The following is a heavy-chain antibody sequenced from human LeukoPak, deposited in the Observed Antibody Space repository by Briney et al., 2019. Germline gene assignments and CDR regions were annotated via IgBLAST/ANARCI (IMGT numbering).Heavy chain of an antibody. J-gene: IGHJ5*02. CDR2: MNPNSGNT. V-gene: IGHV1-8*01. CDR3: ARSPWIQLGRQPLDP. Sequence: ASVKVSCKASGYTFTSYDINWVRQATGQGLEWTGWMNPNSGNTGYAQKFQGRVTMTRNTSISTAYMELSSLRSEDTAVYYCARSPWIQLGRQPLDPWGQGTLVTVSS. D-gene: IGHD5-18*01. CDR1: GYTFTSYD.